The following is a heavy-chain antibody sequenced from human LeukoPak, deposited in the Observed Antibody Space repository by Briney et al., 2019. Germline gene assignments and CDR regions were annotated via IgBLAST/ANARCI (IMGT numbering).Heavy chain of an antibody. V-gene: IGHV3-13*01. CDR3: ARVAKERVGGVYYFDY. D-gene: IGHD1-1*01. CDR2: IGTAGDT. CDR1: GFTFSDYD. Sequence: GGSLRLSCAASGFTFSDYDMHWVRQATGKGLEGGSAIGTAGDTYYTGSVKCRFTICRENAKNSLYLQMNSLRAGDTAVYYCARVAKERVGGVYYFDYWGQGTLVTVSS. J-gene: IGHJ4*02.